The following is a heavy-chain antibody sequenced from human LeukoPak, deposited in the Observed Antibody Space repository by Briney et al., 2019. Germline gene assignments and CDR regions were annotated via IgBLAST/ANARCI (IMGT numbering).Heavy chain of an antibody. CDR2: IWNAGTNT. D-gene: IGHD3-16*01. Sequence: GGSLRLSCAASGFSFSTYGMHWVRQAPGKGLEWAALIWNAGTNTYYADSVKGRFTISRDNPKNTLYLQMNSLRAEDTAVYYCAGDTPPGGDYYFDYWTREPWSSSPQ. V-gene: IGHV3-33*01. J-gene: IGHJ4*02. CDR3: AGDTPPGGDYYFDY. CDR1: GFSFSTYG.